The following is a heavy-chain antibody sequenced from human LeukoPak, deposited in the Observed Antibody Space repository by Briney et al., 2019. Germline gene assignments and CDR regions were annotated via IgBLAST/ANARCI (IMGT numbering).Heavy chain of an antibody. Sequence: GESLRLSCAASGFTFSSYAMSWVRQAPGKGLEWVSVIYSGGTTYSADSVKGRFTISRDNSKNTLYLQMNSLRAEDTAVYYCAKNYVNDYWGQGTLVTVSS. V-gene: IGHV3-23*03. D-gene: IGHD3-16*01. CDR1: GFTFSSYA. CDR3: AKNYVNDY. CDR2: IYSGGTT. J-gene: IGHJ4*02.